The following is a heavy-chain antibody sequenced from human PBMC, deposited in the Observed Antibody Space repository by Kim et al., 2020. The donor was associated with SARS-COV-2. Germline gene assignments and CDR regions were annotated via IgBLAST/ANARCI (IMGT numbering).Heavy chain of an antibody. V-gene: IGHV5-51*01. D-gene: IGHD2-2*02. CDR1: GYSFTSYW. CDR3: ARRGVVPAAIPSTGYSSSWSPGDIWFDP. J-gene: IGHJ5*02. CDR2: IYPGDSDT. Sequence: GESLKISCKGSGYSFTSYWIGWVRQMPGKGLEWMGIIYPGDSDTRYSPSFQGQVTISADKSISTAYLQWSSLKASDTAMYYCARRGVVPAAIPSTGYSSSWSPGDIWFDPWGQGTLVTVSS.